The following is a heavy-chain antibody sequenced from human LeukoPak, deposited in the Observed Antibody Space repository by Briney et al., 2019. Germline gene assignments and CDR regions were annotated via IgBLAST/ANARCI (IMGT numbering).Heavy chain of an antibody. CDR1: GGSISSSNW. CDR2: IYHSGST. V-gene: IGHV4-4*02. J-gene: IGHJ6*03. D-gene: IGHD6-19*01. Sequence: SETLSLTCAASGGSISSSNWWSWMRQPPGKGLEWIGEIYHSGSTNYNPSLKSRVTISVDKSKTQFSLKLSSVTAADTAVYYCARQGSSGWYPYYYYYYMDVWGKGTTVTISS. CDR3: ARQGSSGWYPYYYYYYMDV.